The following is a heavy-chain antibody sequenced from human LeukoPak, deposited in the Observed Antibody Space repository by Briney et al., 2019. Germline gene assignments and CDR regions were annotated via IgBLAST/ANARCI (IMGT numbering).Heavy chain of an antibody. CDR3: ARESRDGYSDAFDI. J-gene: IGHJ3*02. CDR2: INPNSGGT. CDR1: GYTFTVYY. V-gene: IGHV1-2*02. Sequence: SVNVSCKASGYTFTVYYMHWVRQAPGQGLEWMGWINPNSGGTNYAQKFQGRVTMTRDTSISTAYMELRRLRSDDTAVYYWARESRDGYSDAFDIWGQGTMVTVSS. D-gene: IGHD5-24*01.